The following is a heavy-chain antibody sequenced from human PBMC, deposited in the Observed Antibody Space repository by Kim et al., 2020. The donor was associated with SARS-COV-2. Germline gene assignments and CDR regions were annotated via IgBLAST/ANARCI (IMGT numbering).Heavy chain of an antibody. CDR3: GKGTAAYSYGHLDS. CDR2: LSADGRTT. D-gene: IGHD5-18*01. Sequence: GGSLRLSCTASGFTFGTFALSWVRQAPGKGLEWVSALSADGRTTYYADSLKGRLAVSRDNYKNTLFLQMDSLRGEDTGVYYCGKGTAAYSYGHLDSWGQGTLVTVSS. J-gene: IGHJ5*01. CDR1: GFTFGTFA. V-gene: IGHV3-23*01.